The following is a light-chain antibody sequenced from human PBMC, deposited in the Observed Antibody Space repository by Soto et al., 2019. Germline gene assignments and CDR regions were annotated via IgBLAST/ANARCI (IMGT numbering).Light chain of an antibody. CDR1: ESVRRH. V-gene: IGKV3-15*01. Sequence: VGTQSPATLSLSAGERATLSCRASESVRRHLAWYHQKPGQAPKLLIFDASTRATGVPARFSGSGSGTEFTLTVSSLKSEDFEVYYCQQYNNWPQTFGQGTKVDI. J-gene: IGKJ1*01. CDR3: QQYNNWPQT. CDR2: DAS.